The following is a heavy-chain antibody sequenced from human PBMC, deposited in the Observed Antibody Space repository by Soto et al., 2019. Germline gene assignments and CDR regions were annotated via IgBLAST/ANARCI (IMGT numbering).Heavy chain of an antibody. CDR2: IIPIFGTA. Sequence: QVQLVQSGAEVKKPGSSVKVSCKASGGTFSSYAISWVRQAPGQGLEWMGGIIPIFGTANYAQKFQGRVTITADESTSTAYMELSSLRSEDTAVYYCARDHGDGYNTYYYSYYGMDVWGQGTTVTVSS. V-gene: IGHV1-69*01. D-gene: IGHD5-12*01. CDR1: GGTFSSYA. CDR3: ARDHGDGYNTYYYSYYGMDV. J-gene: IGHJ6*02.